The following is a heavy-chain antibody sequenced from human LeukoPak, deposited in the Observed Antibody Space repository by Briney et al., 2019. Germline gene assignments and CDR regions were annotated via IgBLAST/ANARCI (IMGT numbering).Heavy chain of an antibody. Sequence: GGSLRLSCAASGFTVSSNYISWVRQAPGKGLEWVSVIYSGGSTYYADSVKGRFTISRDNSKNTLYLQMNSLRAEDTAVYYCARALLYSSGCAFDYWGQGNLVTVSS. J-gene: IGHJ4*02. V-gene: IGHV3-66*01. CDR1: GFTVSSNY. CDR3: ARALLYSSGCAFDY. CDR2: IYSGGST. D-gene: IGHD6-19*01.